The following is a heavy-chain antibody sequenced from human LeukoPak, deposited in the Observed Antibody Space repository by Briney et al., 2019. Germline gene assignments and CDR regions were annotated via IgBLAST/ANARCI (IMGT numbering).Heavy chain of an antibody. J-gene: IGHJ4*02. V-gene: IGHV3-38-3*01. CDR1: GFTVSSNE. CDR2: ISGGST. Sequence: GGSLRLSCAASGFTVSSNEMSWVRQAPGKGLEWVSSISGGSTYYADSRKGRFTISRDNSKNTLYLQMNSLRAEDTAVYYCAKCASVAVAGTEIVYWGQGTLVTVSS. CDR3: AKCASVAVAGTEIVY. D-gene: IGHD6-19*01.